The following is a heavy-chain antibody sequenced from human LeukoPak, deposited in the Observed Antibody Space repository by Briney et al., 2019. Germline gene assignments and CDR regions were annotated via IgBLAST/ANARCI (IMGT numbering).Heavy chain of an antibody. CDR3: ARDLRGYSYYYGMDV. V-gene: IGHV1-46*01. CDR1: GYTFTSYY. D-gene: IGHD5-12*01. CDR2: INPSGGSA. J-gene: IGHJ6*02. Sequence: ASVKVSCKASGYTFTSYYMHWVRQAPGQGLEWMGIINPSGGSASYAQKFQGRVTMTRDTSTSTVYMELSSLRSEDTAVYYCARDLRGYSYYYGMDVWGQGTTVTVSS.